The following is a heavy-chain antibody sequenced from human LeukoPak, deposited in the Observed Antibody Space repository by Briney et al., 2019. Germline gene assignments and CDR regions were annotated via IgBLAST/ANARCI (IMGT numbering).Heavy chain of an antibody. CDR3: AMGRGHNRNEGFRFDP. CDR2: INPNSGGT. V-gene: IGHV1-2*02. J-gene: IGHJ5*02. D-gene: IGHD1-1*01. Sequence: ASVKVSCKASGYTFTGYYMHWVRQAPGQGLEWMGWINPNSGGTNYAQKFQGRVTMTRDTSISTAYMELSRLRSDDTAVYYCAMGRGHNRNEGFRFDPWGQGTLVTVSS. CDR1: GYTFTGYY.